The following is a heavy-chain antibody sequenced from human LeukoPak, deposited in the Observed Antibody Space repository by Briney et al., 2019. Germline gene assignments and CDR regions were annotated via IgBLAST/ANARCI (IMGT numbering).Heavy chain of an antibody. J-gene: IGHJ5*02. Sequence: VASVKVSCKASGYTFTSYGISWVRQAPGQGLEWMGWISAYNGNTNYAQKLQGRVTMTTDTSTSTAYMELRSLRSDDTAVYYCARDSGLRYFDWLLHDGFDPWGRGTLVTVSS. CDR3: ARDSGLRYFDWLLHDGFDP. D-gene: IGHD3-9*01. V-gene: IGHV1-18*01. CDR1: GYTFTSYG. CDR2: ISAYNGNT.